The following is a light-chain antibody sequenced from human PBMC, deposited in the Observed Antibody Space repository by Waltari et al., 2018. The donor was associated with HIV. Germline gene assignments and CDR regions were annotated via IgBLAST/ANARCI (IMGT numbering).Light chain of an antibody. CDR2: GAS. V-gene: IGKV3-20*01. Sequence: EIVLTQSPGTLSLSPGERATLSCRASQSVSSSYLAWYQQKPGQAPRPLIYGASSRATAIPDRFRGSGSGTDFTLTISRLEPEDFAVYYCQQYYSRPPTFGGGTRVERK. J-gene: IGKJ4*01. CDR1: QSVSSSY. CDR3: QQYYSRPPT.